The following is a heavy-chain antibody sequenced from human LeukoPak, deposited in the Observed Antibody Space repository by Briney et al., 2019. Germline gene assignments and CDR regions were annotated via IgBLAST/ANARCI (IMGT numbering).Heavy chain of an antibody. V-gene: IGHV3-33*01. D-gene: IGHD2-8*02. CDR1: GFTFSSYG. CDR2: IWHDGSNK. J-gene: IGHJ6*02. CDR3: ARGSGGYYYGMDV. Sequence: GGSLRLSCAASGFTFSSYGMHWVRQAPGKGLEWVAVIWHDGSNKYYADSVKGRFSIPRDNSKNTLYLQMNSLRAEDTAVYYCARGSGGYYYGMDVWGQGTTVTVSS.